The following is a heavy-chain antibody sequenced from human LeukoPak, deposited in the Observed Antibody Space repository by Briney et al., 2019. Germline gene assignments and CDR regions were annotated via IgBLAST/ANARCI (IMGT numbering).Heavy chain of an antibody. J-gene: IGHJ4*02. CDR2: IYYSGST. V-gene: IGHV4-39*07. D-gene: IGHD4-17*01. CDR1: GGSISSSSYY. Sequence: IPSETLSLTCTVSGGSISSSSYYWGWIRQPPGKGLEWIGSIYYSGSTYYNPSLKSRVTISVDTSKNQFSLKLSSVTAADTAVYYCARDQTVTTFLRWGQGTLVTVSS. CDR3: ARDQTVTTFLR.